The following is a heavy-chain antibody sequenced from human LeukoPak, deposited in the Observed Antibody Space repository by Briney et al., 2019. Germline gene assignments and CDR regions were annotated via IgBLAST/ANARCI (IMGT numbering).Heavy chain of an antibody. V-gene: IGHV4-59*08. D-gene: IGHD3-16*01. CDR2: ISYRGTT. Sequence: SETLSLTCSVSGGPFISHYWTWIRQTPGKRPEWIGYISYRGTTTYNPSLQSRVTLSVETSKKQFSLKLNSVTAADTGVYYCAGRREASNYGMDVWGQGTTVTVSS. CDR3: AGRREASNYGMDV. CDR1: GGPFISHY. J-gene: IGHJ6*02.